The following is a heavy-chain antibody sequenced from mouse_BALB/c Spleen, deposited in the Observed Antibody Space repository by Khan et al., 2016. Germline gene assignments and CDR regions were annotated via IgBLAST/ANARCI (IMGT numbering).Heavy chain of an antibody. D-gene: IGHD2-4*01. V-gene: IGHV1-12*01. CDR3: VRSGNDYDGWFFDV. CDR1: GYTFTSFN. Sequence: QVQLKESGSELVKPGASVKMSCKASGYTFTSFNIHWVKQTPGQGLEWIGIIYPGNGDFSYDQKFKGKATLTADKSSSTAYMQLSSLTSEDSAVYYCVRSGNDYDGWFFDVWGAGTTVTVSS. CDR2: IYPGNGDF. J-gene: IGHJ1*01.